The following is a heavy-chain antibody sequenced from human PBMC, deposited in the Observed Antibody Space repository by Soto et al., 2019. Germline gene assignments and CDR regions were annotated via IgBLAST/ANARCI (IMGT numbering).Heavy chain of an antibody. D-gene: IGHD3-22*01. CDR2: IIPIFGTA. J-gene: IGHJ5*02. CDR1: GGTFSSYA. V-gene: IGHV1-69*13. CDR3: ARVADGTYSYDSSGFNWFDP. Sequence: SVKVSCKASGGTFSSYAISWVRQAPGQGLEWMGGIIPIFGTANYAQKFQGRVTITADESTSTAYMELSSLRSEDTAVYYCARVADGTYSYDSSGFNWFDPWGQGTLVTVSS.